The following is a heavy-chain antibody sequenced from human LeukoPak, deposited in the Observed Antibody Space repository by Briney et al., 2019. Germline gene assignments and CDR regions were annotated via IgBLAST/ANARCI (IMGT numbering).Heavy chain of an antibody. V-gene: IGHV4-59*01. CDR2: VFYSGST. CDR3: ARGDYYDSSGYYPTFDY. D-gene: IGHD3-22*01. CDR1: DGSIYTYY. J-gene: IGHJ4*02. Sequence: SETLSLTCTVSDGSIYTYYWSWIRQPPGKGLEWIGYVFYSGSTNYNPSLKSRVTISLDTSKNQFSLKLSSVTAADTAVYYCARGDYYDSSGYYPTFDYWGQGTLVTVSS.